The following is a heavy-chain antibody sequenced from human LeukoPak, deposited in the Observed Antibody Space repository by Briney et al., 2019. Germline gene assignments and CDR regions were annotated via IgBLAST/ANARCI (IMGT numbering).Heavy chain of an antibody. V-gene: IGHV1-2*02. CDR1: GYTFTGYY. CDR2: INLNSGGT. D-gene: IGHD3-22*01. CDR3: ARDSSGFYYVH. Sequence: GASVKVSCKASGYTFTGYYMHWVRQAPGQGLEWMGWINLNSGGTNYAQKFQGRVTMTRDTSISTAYMELSRLRSDDTAVYYCARDSSGFYYVHWGQGTLVTVSS. J-gene: IGHJ4*02.